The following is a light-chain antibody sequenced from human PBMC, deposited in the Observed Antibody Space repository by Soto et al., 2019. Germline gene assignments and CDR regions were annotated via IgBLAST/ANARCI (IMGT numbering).Light chain of an antibody. CDR1: SGHSNYA. V-gene: IGLV4-69*01. CDR2: LNSDGSH. Sequence: QLVLTQSPSASASLGASVKLTCTLSSGHSNYAIAWHQQRPEKGPRYLMMLNSDGSHNKGDGIPDRFSGSRSGAERYLTISSLQSEDEADYYCQTWGSGIHVVFGGGTKLTVL. J-gene: IGLJ2*01. CDR3: QTWGSGIHVV.